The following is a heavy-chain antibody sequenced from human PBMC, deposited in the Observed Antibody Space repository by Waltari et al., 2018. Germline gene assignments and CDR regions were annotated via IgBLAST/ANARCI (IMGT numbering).Heavy chain of an antibody. CDR3: ARDLRGYYGMDV. D-gene: IGHD3-16*01. CDR1: GGTFSRYA. V-gene: IGHV1-69*01. J-gene: IGHJ6*02. Sequence: QVQLVQSGAEVKKPGSSVKVSCKASGGTFSRYAISWVRQAPGQGLGWMGGIIPIFGTANYAQKFQGRVTITADESTSTAYMELSSLRSEDTAVYYCARDLRGYYGMDVWGQGTTVTVSS. CDR2: IIPIFGTA.